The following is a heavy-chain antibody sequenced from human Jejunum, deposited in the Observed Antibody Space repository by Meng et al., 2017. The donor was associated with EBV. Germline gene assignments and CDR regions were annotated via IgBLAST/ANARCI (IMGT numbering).Heavy chain of an antibody. J-gene: IGHJ2*01. CDR3: AREGLVGDLRYFDL. CDR1: AYTLAGNC. V-gene: IGHV1-2*06. CDR2: LNPNSGGA. D-gene: IGHD3-16*01. Sequence: QARPLQDGDEVTQHVAPLESACRASAYTLAGNCAHWVRHATGQGLAWMGRLNPNSGGANYAQNFQGRFTMTRDTSISTAYMELSRLRSDDTAVYYCAREGLVGDLRYFDLWGRGTLVTVSS.